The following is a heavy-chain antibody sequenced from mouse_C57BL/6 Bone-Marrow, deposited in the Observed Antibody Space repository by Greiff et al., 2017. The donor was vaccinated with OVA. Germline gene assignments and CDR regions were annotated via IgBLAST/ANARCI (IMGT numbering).Heavy chain of an antibody. CDR2: IWTGGGT. D-gene: IGHD1-1*01. CDR1: GFSLTSYA. J-gene: IGHJ4*01. CDR3: ARNSSYYGSSFYYAFDY. V-gene: IGHV2-9-1*01. Sequence: VQLVESGPGLVAPSQSLSITCTVSGFSLTSYAIRWVRQPPGKGLEWLGVIWTGGGTNYYSALKSRLSISKDNSKSQVFVKMNSLQTADTARYYCARNSSYYGSSFYYAFDYWGQGTTVTVSS.